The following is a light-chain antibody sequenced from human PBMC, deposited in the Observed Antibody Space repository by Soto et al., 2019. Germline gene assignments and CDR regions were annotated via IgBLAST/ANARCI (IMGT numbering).Light chain of an antibody. CDR3: QQYHNWPPGLT. CDR2: GAS. V-gene: IGKV3-15*01. Sequence: EVVMTQSPATLSVSPGERVTLSCTASQSVSGNLAWYQQKPCQAPRLLIHGASTRATDIPARFSGSGSGTEFTLTITSLQSEDFAVYYCQQYHNWPPGLTFGGGTRVEIK. J-gene: IGKJ4*01. CDR1: QSVSGN.